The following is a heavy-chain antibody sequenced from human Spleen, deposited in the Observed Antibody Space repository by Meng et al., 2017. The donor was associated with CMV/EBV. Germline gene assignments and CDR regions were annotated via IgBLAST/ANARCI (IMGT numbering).Heavy chain of an antibody. CDR2: DIHSRST. CDR3: ARGARFYCGGNCYSYDKYYFDY. D-gene: IGHD2-21*02. V-gene: IGHV4-34*01. CDR1: S. Sequence: SLSWSRQPPGEGLVWIGEDIHSRSTNYNPSLKTRVTMSVDTSKNQFSLKLSSVTAADTALYYCARGARFYCGGNCYSYDKYYFDYWGQGTLVTVSS. J-gene: IGHJ4*02.